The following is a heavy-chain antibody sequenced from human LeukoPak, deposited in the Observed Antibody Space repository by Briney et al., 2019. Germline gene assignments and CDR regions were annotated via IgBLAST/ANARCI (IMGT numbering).Heavy chain of an antibody. J-gene: IGHJ4*02. CDR1: GFTFSGYW. Sequence: GGSLRLSCAASGFTFSGYWMSWVRQAPGKGLEWVANIKQDGSEKYYVDSVKGRFTISRDNAKNSLYLQMNSLRAEDTAVYYCARGRSYYDSSGRYSFDYWGREPWSPSPQ. D-gene: IGHD3-22*01. CDR2: IKQDGSEK. CDR3: ARGRSYYDSSGRYSFDY. V-gene: IGHV3-7*01.